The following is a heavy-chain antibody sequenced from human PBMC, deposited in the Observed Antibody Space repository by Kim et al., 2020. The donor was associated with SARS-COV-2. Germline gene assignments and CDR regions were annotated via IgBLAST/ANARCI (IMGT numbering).Heavy chain of an antibody. Sequence: SGSTIYYADSVKGRFTISRDNAKNSLYLQMNSLRAEDTAVYYCAEYGGDYWGQGTLVTVSS. D-gene: IGHD4-17*01. J-gene: IGHJ4*02. CDR3: AEYGGDY. CDR2: SGSTI. V-gene: IGHV3-48*03.